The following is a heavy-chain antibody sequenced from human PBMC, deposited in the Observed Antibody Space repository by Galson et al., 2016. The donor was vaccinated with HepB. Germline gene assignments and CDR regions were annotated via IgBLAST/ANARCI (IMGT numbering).Heavy chain of an antibody. CDR3: AREAIAAAGTHDAFDI. D-gene: IGHD6-13*01. Sequence: SLRLSCAASGFSVSSNYIIWVRQAPGKGLEWVSAIYSGGSTYYADAVKGHFTVSRDNPKNTVYLQMNSLRAEDTAVYYCAREAIAAAGTHDAFDIWGQGTTVTV. V-gene: IGHV3-53*01. J-gene: IGHJ3*02. CDR2: IYSGGST. CDR1: GFSVSSNY.